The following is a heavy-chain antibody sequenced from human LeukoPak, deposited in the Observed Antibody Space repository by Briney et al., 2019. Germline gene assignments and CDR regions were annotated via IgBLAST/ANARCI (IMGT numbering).Heavy chain of an antibody. V-gene: IGHV3-74*01. CDR2: INSDGSST. CDR3: ARDPREGIYENYFDY. CDR1: GFTCSSYY. J-gene: IGHJ4*02. Sequence: GGSLRLSCAASGFTCSSYYIHWVRQAPGKGLVWVSRINSDGSSTTYADSVQGRFTISRDNAKNTLYLQMNSLRAEDTAVLYCARDPREGIYENYFDYWGQGTLVTVSS. D-gene: IGHD5/OR15-5a*01.